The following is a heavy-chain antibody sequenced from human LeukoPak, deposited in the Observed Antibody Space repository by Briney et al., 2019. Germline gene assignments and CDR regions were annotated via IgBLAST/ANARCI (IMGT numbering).Heavy chain of an antibody. J-gene: IGHJ4*02. CDR1: GFTFSTYG. CDR3: ARVRYGDYGPFDY. Sequence: PGGSLRLSCAASGFTFSTYGMNWVRQAPGKGLEWVSYISSSSSTIYYADSVKGRFTISRDNAKNSLYLQMNSLRDEDTAVYYCARVRYGDYGPFDYWGQGALVTVSS. CDR2: ISSSSSTI. D-gene: IGHD4-17*01. V-gene: IGHV3-48*02.